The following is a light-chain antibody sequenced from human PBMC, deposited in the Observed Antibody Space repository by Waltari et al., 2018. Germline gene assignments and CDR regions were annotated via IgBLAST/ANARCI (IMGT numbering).Light chain of an antibody. Sequence: EIVLTQSPGTLPFSPGERATLSCRASQSVSSSYLAWYQQKPGQAPRLLIYGASSRATGIPDRFSGSGSGTDFTLTISRLEPEDFAVYYCQQYGSSLWTFGQGTKVEIK. CDR1: QSVSSSY. CDR3: QQYGSSLWT. V-gene: IGKV3-20*01. J-gene: IGKJ1*01. CDR2: GAS.